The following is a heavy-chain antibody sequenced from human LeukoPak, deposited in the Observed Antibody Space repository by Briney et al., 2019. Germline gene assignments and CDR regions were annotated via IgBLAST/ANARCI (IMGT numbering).Heavy chain of an antibody. CDR3: ATDGGPFDD. J-gene: IGHJ4*02. V-gene: IGHV3-7*01. Sequence: GGSLRLSCAASGFTFSSYWMSWFRKPPGKGLEWVANIEQDGSERYYVDSVKGRFTISRDNAKKSVYLQMNSLRGEDTAVYYCATDGGPFDDWGQGTLVTVSS. CDR1: GFTFSSYW. CDR2: IEQDGSER. D-gene: IGHD3-3*01.